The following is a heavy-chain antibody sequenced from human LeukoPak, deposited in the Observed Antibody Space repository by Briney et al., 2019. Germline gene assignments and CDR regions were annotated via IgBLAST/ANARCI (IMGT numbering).Heavy chain of an antibody. V-gene: IGHV7-4-1*02. Sequence: ASVKVSCKASGYTFTSYAMNRVRQAPGQGLEWMGWINTNTGNPTYAQGFTGRFVFSLDTSVSTAYLQISSLKAEDTAVYYCARPLGYCSSTSCYSYDAFDIWGQGTMVTVSS. CDR2: INTNTGNP. CDR3: ARPLGYCSSTSCYSYDAFDI. CDR1: GYTFTSYA. J-gene: IGHJ3*02. D-gene: IGHD2-2*02.